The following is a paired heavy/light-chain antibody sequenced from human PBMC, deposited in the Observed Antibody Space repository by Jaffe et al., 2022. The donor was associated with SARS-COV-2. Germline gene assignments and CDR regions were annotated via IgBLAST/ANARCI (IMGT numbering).Heavy chain of an antibody. V-gene: IGHV4-31*03. CDR2: VSFSGST. J-gene: IGHJ6*02. CDR3: ARAGDYESSGYVGSYYYYGMDV. D-gene: IGHD3-22*01. CDR1: DGSISSAGYY. Sequence: QVQLHESGPGLVKPSQTLSLTCTVSDGSISSAGYYWSWIRQYPGKGLEWIGYVSFSGSTYYNPSLKSRVSISVDTSNDQFSLKLRSVTAADTAIYFCARAGDYESSGYVGSYYYYGMDVWGQGTTVTVSS.
Light chain of an antibody. J-gene: IGLJ2*01. V-gene: IGLV1-44*01. Sequence: QSVLTQPPSASGTPGQRVSISCSGGSSNIGSNTVNWYQQLPGTAPKLLIYSNNQRPSGVPDRFSGSKSGTSASLAISGLQSEDEADYYCATWDDRLNGHVVFGGGTKLTVL. CDR2: SNN. CDR1: SSNIGSNT. CDR3: ATWDDRLNGHVV.